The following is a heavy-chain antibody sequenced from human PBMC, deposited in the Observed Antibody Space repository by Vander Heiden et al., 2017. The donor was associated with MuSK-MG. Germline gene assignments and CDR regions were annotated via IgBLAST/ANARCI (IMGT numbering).Heavy chain of an antibody. J-gene: IGHJ4*02. V-gene: IGHV3-7*01. CDR2: IKLDGSEK. D-gene: IGHD6-6*01. CDR1: GFTFTTYW. Sequence: EVQLVESGGGLVQPGGSLRRSCAAYGFTFTTYWMSWVRQAPGKGLEWVANIKLDGSEKYYVDSVKGRFTISRDNAQSSLYLQMNSLRAEDTAVYYCARGRSNDNWGQGTLVTVSS. CDR3: ARGRSNDN.